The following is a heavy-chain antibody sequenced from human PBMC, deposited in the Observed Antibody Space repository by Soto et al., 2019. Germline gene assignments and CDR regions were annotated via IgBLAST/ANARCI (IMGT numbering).Heavy chain of an antibody. CDR2: ISAYNGNT. Sequence: ASVKVSCKASGYTFTSYGISWVLQAPGQGLEWMGWISAYNGNTNYAQKLQGRVTMTTDTSTSTAYMELRSLRSDDTAVYYCARGLNYDFWSGYYGFDYWGQGTLVTVSS. CDR3: ARGLNYDFWSGYYGFDY. V-gene: IGHV1-18*01. CDR1: GYTFTSYG. J-gene: IGHJ4*02. D-gene: IGHD3-3*01.